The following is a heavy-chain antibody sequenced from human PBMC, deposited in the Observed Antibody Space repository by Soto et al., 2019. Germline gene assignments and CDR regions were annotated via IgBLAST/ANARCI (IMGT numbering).Heavy chain of an antibody. J-gene: IGHJ4*02. Sequence: EVQLVESGGGLVQPGGSLRLSCAASGFTFSSYGMNWVRQAPGKGLEWVSYISSNSDTRYYADSVKGRFTISRDNAKNSLYLQMNGLRAADTAVYYCAREVGGHHYASGSYYHSFDYWGQGTLVTVSS. CDR1: GFTFSSYG. CDR3: AREVGGHHYASGSYYHSFDY. V-gene: IGHV3-48*01. CDR2: ISSNSDTR. D-gene: IGHD3-10*01.